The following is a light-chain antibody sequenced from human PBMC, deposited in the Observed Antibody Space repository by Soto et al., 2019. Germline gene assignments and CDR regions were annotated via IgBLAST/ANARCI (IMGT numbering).Light chain of an antibody. CDR2: DAS. CDR3: QQYETFSGT. Sequence: DIQMTQSPSTLSASVGDTVTVTCRASQSVSGWLAWYQQKPGEATKLLIYDASALPRGVPSRFSGSRSGTKFTLNIASLKPDDIATYYCQQYETFSGTCGPGTKVDSK. CDR1: QSVSGW. J-gene: IGKJ1*01. V-gene: IGKV1-5*01.